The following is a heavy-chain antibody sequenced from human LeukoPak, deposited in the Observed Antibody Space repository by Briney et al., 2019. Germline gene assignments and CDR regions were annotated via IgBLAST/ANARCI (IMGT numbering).Heavy chain of an antibody. Sequence: SETLSLTCTVSGGSISSYYWSWIRQPPGKGLEWIGYIYYSGSTNYNPSLKSRVTISVDTSKNQFSLKLSSVTAADTAVYYCARGSSGYYFDYWGQGTLVTVSS. J-gene: IGHJ4*02. V-gene: IGHV4-59*01. CDR1: GGSISSYY. D-gene: IGHD3-22*01. CDR2: IYYSGST. CDR3: ARGSSGYYFDY.